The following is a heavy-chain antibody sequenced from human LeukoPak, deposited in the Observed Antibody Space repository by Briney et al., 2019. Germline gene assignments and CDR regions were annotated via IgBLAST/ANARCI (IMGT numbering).Heavy chain of an antibody. CDR2: IYTSGST. D-gene: IGHD4-17*01. Sequence: PSQTLSLTCTVSGGSISSGSYYWSWIRQPAGKGLEWIGRIYTSGSTNYNPSLKSRVTISVDTSKNQFSLKLSSVTAADTAVYYCARLPPVTTKYYYYYMDVWGKGTTVTVSS. J-gene: IGHJ6*03. CDR1: GGSISSGSYY. CDR3: ARLPPVTTKYYYYYMDV. V-gene: IGHV4-61*02.